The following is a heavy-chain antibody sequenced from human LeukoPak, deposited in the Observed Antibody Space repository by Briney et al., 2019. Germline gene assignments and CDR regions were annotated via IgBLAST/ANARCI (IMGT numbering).Heavy chain of an antibody. CDR3: ARDLSGPAAILESVSAFDI. Sequence: PGGSLRLSGAASGFTFSSYSMNWVRQAPGKGLEWVSSISSSSSYIYYADSVKGRFTISRDNAKNSLYLQMNSLRAEDTAVYYCARDLSGPAAILESVSAFDIWGQGTMVTVSS. D-gene: IGHD2-2*02. CDR1: GFTFSSYS. CDR2: ISSSSSYI. V-gene: IGHV3-21*01. J-gene: IGHJ3*02.